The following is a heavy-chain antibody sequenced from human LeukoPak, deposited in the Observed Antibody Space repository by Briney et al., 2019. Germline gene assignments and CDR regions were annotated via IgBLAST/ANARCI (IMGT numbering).Heavy chain of an antibody. CDR2: IIPIFGTA. J-gene: IGHJ4*02. D-gene: IGHD6-13*01. V-gene: IGHV1-69*05. Sequence: SVKVSCKASGGTFGSYAISWVRQAPGQGLEWMGRIIPIFGTANYAQKFQGRVTITTDESTSTAYMELSSLRSEDTAVYYCARDSSSHSSSWYGFDYWGQGTLVTVSS. CDR3: ARDSSSHSSSWYGFDY. CDR1: GGTFGSYA.